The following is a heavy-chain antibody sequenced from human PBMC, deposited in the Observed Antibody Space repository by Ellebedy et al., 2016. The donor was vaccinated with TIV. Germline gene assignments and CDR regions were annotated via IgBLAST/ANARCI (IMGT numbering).Heavy chain of an antibody. J-gene: IGHJ5*02. Sequence: GESLKISCAASGFTFSSYWMSWVRQAPGKGLEWVANIKQDGSEKYYVDSVKGRFTISRDNAKNSLYLQMNSLRAEDTALYYCAKAEGGTVVAAGWFNPWGQGTLVTVSS. V-gene: IGHV3-7*03. CDR3: AKAEGGTVVAAGWFNP. D-gene: IGHD2-21*01. CDR1: GFTFSSYW. CDR2: IKQDGSEK.